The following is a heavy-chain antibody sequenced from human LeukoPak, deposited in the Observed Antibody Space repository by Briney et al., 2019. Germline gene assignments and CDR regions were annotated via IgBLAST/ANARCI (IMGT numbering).Heavy chain of an antibody. V-gene: IGHV3-30*04. CDR1: GFTFSSYA. CDR3: ARVVSEQVVIVVVITPPDY. CDR2: ISYDGSNK. Sequence: GRSLRLSCAASGFTFSSYAMHWVRQAPGKGLEWVAVISYDGSNKYYADSVKGRFTISRDNSKNTLYLQMNSLRAEDTAVYYCARVVSEQVVIVVVITPPDYWGQGTLVTVSS. J-gene: IGHJ4*02. D-gene: IGHD3-22*01.